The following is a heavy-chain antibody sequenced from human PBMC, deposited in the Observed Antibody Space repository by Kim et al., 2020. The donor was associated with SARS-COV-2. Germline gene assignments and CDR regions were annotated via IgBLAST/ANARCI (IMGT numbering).Heavy chain of an antibody. V-gene: IGHV7-4-1*02. Sequence: ASVKVSCKASGYTFTSYAMNWVRQAPGQGLEWMGWINTNTGNPTYAQGFTGRFVFSLDTSVSTAYLQISSLKAEDTAVYYCARRGDGSGWYGGFDYWGQGTLVTVSS. D-gene: IGHD6-19*01. CDR1: GYTFTSYA. J-gene: IGHJ4*02. CDR2: INTNTGNP. CDR3: ARRGDGSGWYGGFDY.